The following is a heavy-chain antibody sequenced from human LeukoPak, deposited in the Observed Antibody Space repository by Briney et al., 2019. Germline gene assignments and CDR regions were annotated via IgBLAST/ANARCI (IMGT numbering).Heavy chain of an antibody. J-gene: IGHJ5*02. CDR3: ARARANYYDSSGKGRWFDP. D-gene: IGHD3-22*01. CDR1: GYTFTDYY. Sequence: ASVTISCKASGYTFTDYYMHWVRQAPGQGLEWMGWIDPNSGGTNYAQKFQGRVSMTRDTSISTAYMELRRLRSDDTAVYYCARARANYYDSSGKGRWFDPWGQGTLVTVSS. CDR2: IDPNSGGT. V-gene: IGHV1-2*02.